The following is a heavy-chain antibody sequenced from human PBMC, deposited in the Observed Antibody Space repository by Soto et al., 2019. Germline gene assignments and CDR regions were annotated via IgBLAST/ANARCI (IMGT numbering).Heavy chain of an antibody. CDR2: IKSKSDGGTT. CDR3: TTASGELLDFDY. V-gene: IGHV3-15*01. Sequence: VGSLRLSCAASGFSFSSAWMSWVRQTPEKGLEWVGRIKSKSDGGTTDYAAPVKGRFTISRDDSENTLYLQMNSLKTEDTAVYYCTTASGELLDFDYWGQGTLVTSPQ. J-gene: IGHJ4*02. D-gene: IGHD1-26*01. CDR1: GFSFSSAW.